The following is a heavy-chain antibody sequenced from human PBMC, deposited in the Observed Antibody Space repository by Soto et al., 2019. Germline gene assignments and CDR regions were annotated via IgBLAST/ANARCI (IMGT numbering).Heavy chain of an antibody. CDR2: IDNSGST. D-gene: IGHD3-3*01. Sequence: PSETLSLTCTVSGGSISNYFCNWIRQPAGKGLEWIGRIDNSGSTYYNPSLKSRVTISVDTSKNQFSLKLSSVTAADTAVYYCARIRFLEWSDYYYGMDVWGQGTTVTVSS. J-gene: IGHJ6*02. CDR1: GGSISNYF. CDR3: ARIRFLEWSDYYYGMDV. V-gene: IGHV4-4*07.